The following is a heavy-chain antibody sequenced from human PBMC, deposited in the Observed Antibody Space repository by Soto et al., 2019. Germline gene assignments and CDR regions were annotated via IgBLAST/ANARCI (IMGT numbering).Heavy chain of an antibody. Sequence: QVQLGQSGAEVKKPGSSVKVSCKASGGTFSSYAISWVRQAPGQGLEWMGGIIPIFGTANYAQKFQGRVTITADESPSTAYMELSSLRSEDTAVYYCARDILTVKTAQGEFHFDYWGQGTLVTVSS. V-gene: IGHV1-69*01. J-gene: IGHJ4*02. CDR3: ARDILTVKTAQGEFHFDY. CDR2: IIPIFGTA. D-gene: IGHD3-16*01. CDR1: GGTFSSYA.